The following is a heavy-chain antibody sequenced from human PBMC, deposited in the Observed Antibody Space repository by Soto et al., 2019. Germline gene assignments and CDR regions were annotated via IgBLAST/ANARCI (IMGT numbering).Heavy chain of an antibody. D-gene: IGHD2-2*01. J-gene: IGHJ4*02. CDR3: VRDTMRASSSASLDY. Sequence: GGSLRLSCAASGFTFSTYEFNWVRQAPGRGLEWISYISVSGNIIKYAESVKGRFTISRDNADNSLHLHMSNLRVDDTALYFCVRDTMRASSSASLDYRGQGTQVPVSS. CDR1: GFTFSTYE. V-gene: IGHV3-48*03. CDR2: ISVSGNII.